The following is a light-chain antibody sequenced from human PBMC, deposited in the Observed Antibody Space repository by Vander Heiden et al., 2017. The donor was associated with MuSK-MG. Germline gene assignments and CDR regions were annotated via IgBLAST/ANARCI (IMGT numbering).Light chain of an antibody. CDR3: TSYTRSSTYV. V-gene: IGLV2-14*01. Sequence: QSPLTHPASLSGSPGPSSTISCTGTSSDVGAHNYVSWYQQHPGKAPKLMIYEVSNRPSGVSNRFSGSKSGNTASLTISGLQAEDEADYYCTSYTRSSTYVFGTGTKVTVL. CDR1: SSDVGAHNY. J-gene: IGLJ1*01. CDR2: EVS.